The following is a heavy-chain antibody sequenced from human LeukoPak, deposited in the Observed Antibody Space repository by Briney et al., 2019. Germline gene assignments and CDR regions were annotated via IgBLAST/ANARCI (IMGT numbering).Heavy chain of an antibody. CDR1: GLTFSTSG. D-gene: IGHD1-14*01. J-gene: IGHJ4*02. CDR2: IGPTGSDR. V-gene: IGHV3-21*06. Sequence: GGSLRLSCTASGLTFSTSGFNWVRQAPGKGLEWVASIGPTGSDRYHAVSIKGRFTISRDNANNFLYLQMNSLRAEDTAVYYCATETNGRHYDYWGQGTLLTVSS. CDR3: ATETNGRHYDY.